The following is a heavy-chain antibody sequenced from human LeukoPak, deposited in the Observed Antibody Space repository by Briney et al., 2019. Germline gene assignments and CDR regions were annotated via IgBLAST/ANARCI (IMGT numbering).Heavy chain of an antibody. CDR3: ARARSGYSYLIDY. J-gene: IGHJ4*02. CDR2: IWYDGSNK. CDR1: GFTFSSYG. D-gene: IGHD5-18*01. Sequence: GGSLRLSCAASGFTFSSYGMHWVRQAPGKGLEWVAVIWYDGSNKYYADSVKGRFTISRDNSKNTLYLQMNSLRAEDTAVYFCARARSGYSYLIDYWGQGTLVTVSS. V-gene: IGHV3-33*01.